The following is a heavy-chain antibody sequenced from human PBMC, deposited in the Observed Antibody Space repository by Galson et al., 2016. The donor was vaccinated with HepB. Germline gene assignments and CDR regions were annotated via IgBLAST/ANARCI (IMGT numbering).Heavy chain of an antibody. Sequence: SVKVSCKASGYTFTSYGISWVRQAPGQGLEWMGWISSYNDNTNNAQKFQDRVTMTTDTSTSTAYMELRSLRSNDTAVYYCAGDTSGGAFDIWGQGTMVTVSS. V-gene: IGHV1-18*01. CDR2: ISSYNDNT. CDR1: GYTFTSYG. D-gene: IGHD1-26*01. J-gene: IGHJ3*02. CDR3: AGDTSGGAFDI.